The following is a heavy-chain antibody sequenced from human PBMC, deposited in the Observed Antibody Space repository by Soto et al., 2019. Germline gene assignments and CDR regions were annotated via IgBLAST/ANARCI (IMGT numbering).Heavy chain of an antibody. Sequence: GASVKVSCKASGYTFTSYAMHWVRQAPGQRLEWMGWINAGNGNTKYSQKFQGRVTITRDTSASTAYMELSSLRSEDTAVYYCARAWGYCSGGSCSLGSTDIRGKGTMVTVSS. CDR1: GYTFTSYA. CDR2: INAGNGNT. D-gene: IGHD2-15*01. J-gene: IGHJ6*04. CDR3: ARAWGYCSGGSCSLGSTDI. V-gene: IGHV1-3*01.